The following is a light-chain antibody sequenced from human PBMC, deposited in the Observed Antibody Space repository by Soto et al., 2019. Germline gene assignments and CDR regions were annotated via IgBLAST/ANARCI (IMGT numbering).Light chain of an antibody. V-gene: IGKV1-33*01. CDR2: DAS. CDR3: QQYNNLPPYT. Sequence: DIQMTQSPSSLSASVGDRVTITCRASQGISKYLAWYQQKPGKAPKLLIYDASNLETGVPSRFSGSGSGTDLTFTISSLQSEDIAAYYCQQYNNLPPYTFGGGTKVEIK. CDR1: QGISKY. J-gene: IGKJ4*01.